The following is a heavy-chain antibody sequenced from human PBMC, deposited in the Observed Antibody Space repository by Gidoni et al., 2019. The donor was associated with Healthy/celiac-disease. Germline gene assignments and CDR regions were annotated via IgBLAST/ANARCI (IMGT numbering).Heavy chain of an antibody. Sequence: EVHLVESGGGLVQPGGSLRLSCAASGFPFDDHAMHWVRQAPGKGLEWVSGISWGSSNIGYADSVKGRFIISRDNAKNSLYLQMNSLRAEDTALYYCARGTETWGGLFDYWGQGILVTVSS. J-gene: IGHJ4*02. CDR2: ISWGSSNI. CDR1: GFPFDDHA. V-gene: IGHV3-9*01. D-gene: IGHD3-16*01. CDR3: ARGTETWGGLFDY.